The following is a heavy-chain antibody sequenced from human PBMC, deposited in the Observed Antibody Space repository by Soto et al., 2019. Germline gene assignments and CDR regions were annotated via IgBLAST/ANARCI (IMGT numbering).Heavy chain of an antibody. CDR1: GYTFTSYD. J-gene: IGHJ5*02. CDR2: MNANSGNT. V-gene: IGHV1-8*01. D-gene: IGHD5-18*01. Sequence: ASVKVSCKASGYTFTSYDINWVRQATGQGLEWMGWMNANSGNTGYAQKFQGRVTLTWDTSINTADMELTSLRSEDTAVYYCARMGMRSRRGLSYGDRDYFDPWGQGTPVTVSS. CDR3: ARMGMRSRRGLSYGDRDYFDP.